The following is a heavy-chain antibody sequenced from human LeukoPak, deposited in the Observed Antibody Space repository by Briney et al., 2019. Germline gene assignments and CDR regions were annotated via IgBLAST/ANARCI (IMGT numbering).Heavy chain of an antibody. Sequence: ASVKVSCKASGYTFTGYYMHWVQQAPGQGLEWMGRINPNSGGTNYAQKFQGRVTMTRDTSISTAYMELSRLRSDDTAVYYCARTVDFWSGYDYGMDVWGQGTTVTVSS. V-gene: IGHV1-2*06. CDR1: GYTFTGYY. D-gene: IGHD3-3*01. J-gene: IGHJ6*02. CDR2: INPNSGGT. CDR3: ARTVDFWSGYDYGMDV.